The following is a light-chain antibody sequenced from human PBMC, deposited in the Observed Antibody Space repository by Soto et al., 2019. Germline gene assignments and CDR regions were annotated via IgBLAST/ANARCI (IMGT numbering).Light chain of an antibody. CDR2: DAS. V-gene: IGKV3-11*01. J-gene: IGKJ4*01. Sequence: EIVLTQSPATLSLSPGERATLSCRASQSVSSYLAWYQQKPGQAPRLLIYDASNRATGIPARFSGSGSGTDFTLTISILEPEDFAVYYCQQRSNWPPVVTFGGGTKVEIK. CDR3: QQRSNWPPVVT. CDR1: QSVSSY.